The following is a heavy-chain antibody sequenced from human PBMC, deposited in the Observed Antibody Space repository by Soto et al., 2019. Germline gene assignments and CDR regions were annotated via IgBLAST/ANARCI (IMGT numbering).Heavy chain of an antibody. CDR1: GGSISSYY. J-gene: IGHJ5*02. D-gene: IGHD2-8*01. CDR3: ARDRSTYGGGGTGEVKENWFDP. Sequence: SETLSLTCTGSGGSISSYYWSWIRQPPGKGLEWIGYIYYSGSTNYNPSLKSRVTISVDTSKNQVSLKLTSVTAADTAVYYCARDRSTYGGGGTGEVKENWFDPWGQGALVTVSS. CDR2: IYYSGST. V-gene: IGHV4-59*01.